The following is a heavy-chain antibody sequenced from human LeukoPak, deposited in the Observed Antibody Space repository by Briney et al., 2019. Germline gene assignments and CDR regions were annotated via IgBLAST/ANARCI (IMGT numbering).Heavy chain of an antibody. CDR2: INPNSGGT. Sequence: ASVKVSCKASGYTFTGYYMHWVRQAPGQGLEWMGRINPNSGGTNYAQKFQGRVTMTRDTSIGTVYMELSRLRSDDTAVYYCARGLRGGDCYSPGYWGQGTLVTVSS. J-gene: IGHJ4*02. D-gene: IGHD2-21*02. CDR1: GYTFTGYY. V-gene: IGHV1-2*06. CDR3: ARGLRGGDCYSPGY.